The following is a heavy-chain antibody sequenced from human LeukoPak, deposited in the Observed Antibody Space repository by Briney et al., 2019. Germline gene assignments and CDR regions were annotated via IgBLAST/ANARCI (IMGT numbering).Heavy chain of an antibody. V-gene: IGHV5-51*01. CDR3: ARHPGIFGVVSLRFDP. Sequence: GESLKISCKGSGYSFTGYWIGWVRQLPGKGLEYMGIIYLGDSDTRYSPSFQGQVTISADKSISTAYLQWSSLKASDTAMYYCARHPGIFGVVSLRFDPWGQGTLVTVSS. J-gene: IGHJ5*02. CDR1: GYSFTGYW. CDR2: IYLGDSDT. D-gene: IGHD3-3*01.